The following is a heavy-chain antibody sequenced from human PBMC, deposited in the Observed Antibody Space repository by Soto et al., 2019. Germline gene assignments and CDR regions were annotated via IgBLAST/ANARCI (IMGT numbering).Heavy chain of an antibody. J-gene: IGHJ4*02. D-gene: IGHD2-2*01. V-gene: IGHV1-18*04. Sequence: QVQLVQSEAEGKKPGASVKVSCTASGYTFTNYGISWVRQAPGQGLQWMGWISAYNDNTNYAQKLQGRVTMTTDKTTSTAHRFMGSLTSDESALYYCAIASRSLGYYSCTRRCNGGYWGQGTLV. CDR2: ISAYNDNT. CDR1: GYTFTNYG. CDR3: AIASRSLGYYSCTRRCNGGY.